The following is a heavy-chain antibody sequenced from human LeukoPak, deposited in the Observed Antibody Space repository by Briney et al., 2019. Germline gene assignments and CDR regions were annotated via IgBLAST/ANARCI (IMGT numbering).Heavy chain of an antibody. Sequence: GGSLRLSCAASGFTLRNYALTWVRQAPGRGLEWVSTLSGNDGGTPYADSVKGRFIISRDMFQNILYLEMSGLRAEDTAIYYCAKDSFSYNGIFDALDVWGQGTMVTVSS. CDR2: LSGNDGGT. CDR1: GFTLRNYA. J-gene: IGHJ3*01. D-gene: IGHD2-8*01. V-gene: IGHV3-23*01. CDR3: AKDSFSYNGIFDALDV.